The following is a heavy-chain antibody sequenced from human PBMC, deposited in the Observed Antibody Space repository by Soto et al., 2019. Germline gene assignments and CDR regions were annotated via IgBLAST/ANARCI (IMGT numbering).Heavy chain of an antibody. J-gene: IGHJ4*02. Sequence: ASVKVSCKXSDYTFTSYGIIWVRQAPGQGLEWIGWISVYSGNTNYAQKFRGRVTMTTDISTTTAYMEMRSLRSDDTAVYYCARSGSSWNLREFDYWGQGTLVTVSS. D-gene: IGHD6-13*01. CDR3: ARSGSSWNLREFDY. V-gene: IGHV1-18*01. CDR1: DYTFTSYG. CDR2: ISVYSGNT.